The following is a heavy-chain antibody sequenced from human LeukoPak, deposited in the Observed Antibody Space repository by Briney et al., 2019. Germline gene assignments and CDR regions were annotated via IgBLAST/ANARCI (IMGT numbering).Heavy chain of an antibody. D-gene: IGHD5-18*01. CDR3: ARTNTAMVTKDAFDI. CDR1: GGSISSGGYY. J-gene: IGHJ3*02. V-gene: IGHV4-61*02. CDR2: IYTSGST. Sequence: PSETLSLTCTVSGGSISSGGYYWSWIRQPPGKGLEWIGRIYTSGSTNYNPSLKSRVTMSVDTSKNQFSLKLSSVTAADTAVYYCARTNTAMVTKDAFDIWGQGTMVTVSS.